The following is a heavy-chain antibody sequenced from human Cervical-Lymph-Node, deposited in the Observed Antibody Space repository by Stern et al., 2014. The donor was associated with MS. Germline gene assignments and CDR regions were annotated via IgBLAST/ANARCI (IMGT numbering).Heavy chain of an antibody. CDR1: GFTFSSYG. CDR3: ARDRARWLQLWFDP. V-gene: IGHV3-33*01. Sequence: MQLVESGGGVVQPGRSLRLSCAASGFTFSSYGMHWVRQAPGKGLEWVAGIWYDGSNKYYADSVKGRFTISRDNSKNTLYLQMNSLRAEDTAVYYCARDRARWLQLWFDPWGQGTLVTVSS. J-gene: IGHJ5*02. CDR2: IWYDGSNK. D-gene: IGHD5-24*01.